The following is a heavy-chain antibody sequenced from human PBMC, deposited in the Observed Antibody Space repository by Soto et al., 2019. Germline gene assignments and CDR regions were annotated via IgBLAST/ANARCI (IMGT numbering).Heavy chain of an antibody. CDR2: IKDDGRDK. Sequence: HSCAASGFTFSRYWMTWVRQTPGKGLEWVANIKDDGRDKYYVDSVKGRFTISRDNAKNSLYLQMNSLKAEDTAVYYCARDRGSGFEFYGGQGTVVTVSS. CDR1: GFTFSRYW. D-gene: IGHD3-22*01. V-gene: IGHV3-7*01. CDR3: ARDRGSGFEFY. J-gene: IGHJ4*02.